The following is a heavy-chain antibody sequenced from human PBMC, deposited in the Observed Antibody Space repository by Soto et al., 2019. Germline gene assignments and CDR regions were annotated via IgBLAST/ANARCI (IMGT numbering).Heavy chain of an antibody. CDR2: MNPNSGNT. D-gene: IGHD3-3*01. J-gene: IGHJ3*02. CDR3: ASAVGITIFGVPYDAFDI. Sequence: ASVKVSCKASGYTFTSYDINWVRQATEQGLEWMGWMNPNSGNTGYAQKFQGRVTMTRNTSISTAYMELSSLRSEDTAVYYCASAVGITIFGVPYDAFDIWGQGTMVTVSS. CDR1: GYTFTSYD. V-gene: IGHV1-8*01.